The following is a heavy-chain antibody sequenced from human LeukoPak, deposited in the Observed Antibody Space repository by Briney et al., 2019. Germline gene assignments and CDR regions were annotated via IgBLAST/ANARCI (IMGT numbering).Heavy chain of an antibody. V-gene: IGHV1-24*01. Sequence: ASVKVSCKVSGYTLTELSMHWVRQAPGKGLEWMGGFDPEDGETIYAQKFQGRVTMPEDTSTDTAYMELSSLRSEDTAVYYCASGEITGYYYMDVWGKGTTVTVSS. D-gene: IGHD1-20*01. CDR1: GYTLTELS. CDR3: ASGEITGYYYMDV. J-gene: IGHJ6*03. CDR2: FDPEDGET.